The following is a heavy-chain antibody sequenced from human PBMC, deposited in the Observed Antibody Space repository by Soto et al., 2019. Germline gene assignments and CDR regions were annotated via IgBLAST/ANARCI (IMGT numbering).Heavy chain of an antibody. CDR2: IIPIFGTA. J-gene: IGHJ3*02. CDR3: ASGGHYDSSGYRAKGDI. Sequence: QVQLVQSGAEVKKPGSSVKVSCKASGGTFSSYAISWVRQAPGQGLEWMGGIIPIFGTANYAQKFQGRVTITADEFTSTAYMELGRPRSEDTAVYYCASGGHYDSSGYRAKGDIWGQGTMVTVSS. D-gene: IGHD3-22*01. V-gene: IGHV1-69*01. CDR1: GGTFSSYA.